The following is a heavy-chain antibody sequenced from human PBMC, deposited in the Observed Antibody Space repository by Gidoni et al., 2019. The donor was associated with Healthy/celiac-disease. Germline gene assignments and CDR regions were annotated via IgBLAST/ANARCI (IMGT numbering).Heavy chain of an antibody. CDR1: RFTFSRYW. Sequence: VQLVVSGGGWVQPGGGLRLSCAAPRFTFSRYWMSGVREAPGKGLGWGANIKKDGREKYYVDSVMGRFTISRDNAKNSLYLHLSSLSAAVTAVYYCVRYSSGAFDIWGQGTMVTVSS. V-gene: IGHV3-7*01. CDR2: IKKDGREK. D-gene: IGHD6-19*01. CDR3: VRYSSGAFDI. J-gene: IGHJ3*02.